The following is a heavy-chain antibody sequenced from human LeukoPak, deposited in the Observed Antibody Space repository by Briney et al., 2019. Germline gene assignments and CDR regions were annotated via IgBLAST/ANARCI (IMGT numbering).Heavy chain of an antibody. CDR2: TYYRSKWKN. Sequence: SQTLSLTCAISGDSVSTNSVAWNWIRQSPSRGLEWLGRTYYRSKWKNDYAVSVKSRITINPDTSKNRFSLQLNSVTPDDTALYYCARGRCSSFDLWGQGTMVTVSS. CDR3: ARGRCSSFDL. V-gene: IGHV6-1*01. J-gene: IGHJ3*01. CDR1: GDSVSTNSVA. D-gene: IGHD4/OR15-4a*01.